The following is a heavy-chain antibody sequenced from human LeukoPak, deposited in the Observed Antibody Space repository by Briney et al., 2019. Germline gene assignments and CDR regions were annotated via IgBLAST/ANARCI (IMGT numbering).Heavy chain of an antibody. Sequence: GGSLRLSCAASGFTFSSYAMSWVRQAPGKGLEWVSGISGSGGSTYYADSVKGRFTISRDNSKNPLYLQMNSLRADDTAVYYCAKAYSSGWYSFDYWGQGTLVTVSS. V-gene: IGHV3-23*01. CDR1: GFTFSSYA. D-gene: IGHD6-19*01. CDR3: AKAYSSGWYSFDY. J-gene: IGHJ4*02. CDR2: ISGSGGST.